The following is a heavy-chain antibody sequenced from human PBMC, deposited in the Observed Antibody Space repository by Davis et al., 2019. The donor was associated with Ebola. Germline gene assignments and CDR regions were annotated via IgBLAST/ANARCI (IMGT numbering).Heavy chain of an antibody. Sequence: GSLRLSCTVSGGSISTYYWSWIRQPPGKGLEWIGHIYYSGSTNYNPSLESRVTISVDTSENQFSLKMTSVTAADTAVYYCAREGFDSWGQGTLVTVSS. CDR1: GGSISTYY. J-gene: IGHJ4*02. V-gene: IGHV4-59*01. CDR2: IYYSGST. CDR3: AREGFDS.